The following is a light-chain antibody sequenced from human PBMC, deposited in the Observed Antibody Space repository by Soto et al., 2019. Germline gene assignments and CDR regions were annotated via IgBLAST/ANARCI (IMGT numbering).Light chain of an antibody. CDR3: CSYAGSRYV. V-gene: IGLV2-11*01. CDR2: DVS. Sequence: QSVLTQPRSVSGSPGQSVTISCTGTSSDVGGYNYVSWYQQHPGKAPELMIYDVSKRPSGVPDRFSGSKSGNTASLTISGLQAEDEADYYCCSYAGSRYVFGTGTKVTVL. CDR1: SSDVGGYNY. J-gene: IGLJ1*01.